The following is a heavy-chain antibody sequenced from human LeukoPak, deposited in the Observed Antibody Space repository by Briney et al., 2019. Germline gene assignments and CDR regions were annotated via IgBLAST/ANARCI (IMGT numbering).Heavy chain of an antibody. D-gene: IGHD1-26*01. V-gene: IGHV4-34*01. CDR2: INHSGGT. J-gene: IGHJ5*02. CDR1: GGSFSGYY. CDR3: ARHLVGAPPLNWYDP. Sequence: SETLSLTRAVYGGSFSGYYWSWIRQPPGKGLEWIGEINHSGGTNYNPSLKSRVTISVDTSKNQFSLKLSSVTAADTAVYYCARHLVGAPPLNWYDPWGQGTLVTVSS.